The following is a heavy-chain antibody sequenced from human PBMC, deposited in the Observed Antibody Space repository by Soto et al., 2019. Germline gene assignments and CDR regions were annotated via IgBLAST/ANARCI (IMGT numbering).Heavy chain of an antibody. CDR3: ARGKGSGRKTGTTLNYYYYMDV. D-gene: IGHD1-1*01. CDR1: GGSFSGYY. J-gene: IGHJ6*03. CDR2: INHSGST. V-gene: IGHV4-34*01. Sequence: SETLSLTCAVYGGSFSGYYWSWIRQPPGKGLEWIGEINHSGSTNYNPSLKSRVTISVDTSKNQFSLKLSSVTAADTAVYYCARGKGSGRKTGTTLNYYYYMDVWGKGTTVTVSS.